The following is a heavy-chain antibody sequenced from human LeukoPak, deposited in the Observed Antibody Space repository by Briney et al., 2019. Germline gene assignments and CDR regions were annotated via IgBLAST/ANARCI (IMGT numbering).Heavy chain of an antibody. Sequence: GASVKVSCKASGGTFSSYAISWVRQAPGQGLEWVGRIIPIFGTANYAQKFQGRVTITTDESTSTAYMELSSLRSEDTAVYYCARAPYSGSYHEAFDIWGQGTMVTVSS. CDR2: IIPIFGTA. V-gene: IGHV1-69*05. CDR1: GGTFSSYA. D-gene: IGHD1-26*01. J-gene: IGHJ3*02. CDR3: ARAPYSGSYHEAFDI.